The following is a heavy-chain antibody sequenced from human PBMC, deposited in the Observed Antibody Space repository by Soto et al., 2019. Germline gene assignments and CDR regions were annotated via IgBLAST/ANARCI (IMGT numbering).Heavy chain of an antibody. V-gene: IGHV3-30-3*01. CDR1: GFTFSSYA. Sequence: GGSLRLSCAASGFTFSSYAMHWVRQAPGKGLEWVAVISYDGSNKYYADSVKGRFTISRDNSKNTLYLQMNSLRAEDTAVYYCARDFPTYYYDSSGYSLRPDYGMDVCGQGTTVTVSS. CDR2: ISYDGSNK. D-gene: IGHD3-22*01. J-gene: IGHJ6*02. CDR3: ARDFPTYYYDSSGYSLRPDYGMDV.